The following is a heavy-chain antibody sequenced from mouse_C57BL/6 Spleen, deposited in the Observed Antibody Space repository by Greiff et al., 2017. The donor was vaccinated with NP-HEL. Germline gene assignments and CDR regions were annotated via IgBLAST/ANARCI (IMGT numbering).Heavy chain of an antibody. CDR3: ATTYDYDAGGFAY. CDR2: ISDGGSYT. V-gene: IGHV5-4*01. Sequence: EVQLVESGGGLVKPGGSLKLSCAASGFTFSSYAMSWVRQTPEKRLEWVATISDGGSYTYYPDNVKGRFTISRDNAKNNLYLQMSHLKSEDTAMYYCATTYDYDAGGFAYWGQGTLVTVSA. J-gene: IGHJ3*01. D-gene: IGHD2-4*01. CDR1: GFTFSSYA.